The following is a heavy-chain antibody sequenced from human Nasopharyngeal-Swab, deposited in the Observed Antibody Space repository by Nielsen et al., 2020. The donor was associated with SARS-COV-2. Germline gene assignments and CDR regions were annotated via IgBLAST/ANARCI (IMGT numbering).Heavy chain of an antibody. Sequence: SETLSLTCTVFGASITTSYWSWIRQPPGKGLERIGYIHYSGSTNYNPSLKSRVTISKDTSKNQFSLNLNSVTAADTAVYYCATHPRGQLDPFDYWGQGSLVTVSS. CDR3: ATHPRGQLDPFDY. J-gene: IGHJ4*02. V-gene: IGHV4-59*08. CDR1: GASITTSY. CDR2: IHYSGST. D-gene: IGHD3/OR15-3a*01.